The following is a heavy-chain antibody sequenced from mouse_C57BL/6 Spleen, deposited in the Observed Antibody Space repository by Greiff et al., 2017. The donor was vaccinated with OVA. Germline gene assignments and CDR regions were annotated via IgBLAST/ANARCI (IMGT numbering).Heavy chain of an antibody. CDR1: GFTFSSYA. V-gene: IGHV5-4*03. CDR3: ARGRTGKDY. CDR2: ISDGGSYT. D-gene: IGHD4-1*01. J-gene: IGHJ2*01. Sequence: EVKVVESGGGLVKPGGSLKLSCAASGFTFSSYAMSLVRQTPGKRLEWVATISDGGSYTYYPDNVKGRFTISRDNAKTNLYLQMSHLKSEDTAMYYCARGRTGKDYWGQGTTLTVSS.